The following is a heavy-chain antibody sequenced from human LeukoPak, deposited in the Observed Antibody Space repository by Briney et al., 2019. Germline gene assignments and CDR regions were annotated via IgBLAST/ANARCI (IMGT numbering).Heavy chain of an antibody. J-gene: IGHJ4*02. CDR2: INPSGGST. CDR3: ARAPWDFWSGHIDY. V-gene: IGHV1-46*01. CDR1: GCTFTSYY. D-gene: IGHD3-3*01. Sequence: PSVKVSCKASGCTFTSYYMHWVRQAPGQGLEWIGIINPSGGSTSYAQKFQGRVTMTRDTSTSTVYMELSSLRSEDTAVYYCARAPWDFWSGHIDYWGQGTLVTVSS.